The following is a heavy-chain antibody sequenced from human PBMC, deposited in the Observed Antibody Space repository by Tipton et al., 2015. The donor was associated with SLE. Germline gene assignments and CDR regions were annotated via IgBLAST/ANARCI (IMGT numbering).Heavy chain of an antibody. CDR1: GGSISRGAYY. CDR3: ARLYRVAVADLEAFDI. V-gene: IGHV4-61*10. J-gene: IGHJ3*02. D-gene: IGHD6-19*01. CDR2: IYYNGDA. Sequence: LRLSCTVSGGSISRGAYYWSWIRQPAGKGLEWIGRIYYNGDANYNPSLKSRLTISVDTSKNQFSLQLSSVTAADTAVYYCARLYRVAVADLEAFDIWGQGKMVAVSS.